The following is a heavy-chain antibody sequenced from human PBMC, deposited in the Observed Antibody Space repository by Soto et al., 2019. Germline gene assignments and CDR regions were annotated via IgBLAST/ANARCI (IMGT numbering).Heavy chain of an antibody. CDR1: GGTFSSYA. CDR3: ARVGPLSSSCAGVYYYRGMYL. D-gene: IGHD6-13*01. V-gene: IGHV1-69*13. Sequence: ASVTVSCKASGGTFSSYAISWVRQAPGQGLEWMGGIIPIFGPANSAQKFQGRVTMTADESPSTAYMELSSLRSEDTAVYYCARVGPLSSSCAGVYYYRGMYLWGQETTVTVSS. CDR2: IIPIFGPA. J-gene: IGHJ6*02.